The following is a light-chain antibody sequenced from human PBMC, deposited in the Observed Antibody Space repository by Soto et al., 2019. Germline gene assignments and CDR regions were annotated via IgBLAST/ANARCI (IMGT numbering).Light chain of an antibody. CDR3: QQYINDLPA. Sequence: IVMTQSPDSLALSLGERATINCKSSRSLLYNPNNKNYLAWYQQKPGQPPKLLIYWASTRESGVPDRFSGSESGTDFTLTISSLKAEDVAVYYCQQYINDLPAFGQGTKVEIK. CDR1: RSLLYNPNNKNY. CDR2: WAS. V-gene: IGKV4-1*01. J-gene: IGKJ1*01.